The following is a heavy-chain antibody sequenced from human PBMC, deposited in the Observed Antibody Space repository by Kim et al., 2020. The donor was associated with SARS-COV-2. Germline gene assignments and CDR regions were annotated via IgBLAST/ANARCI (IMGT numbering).Heavy chain of an antibody. D-gene: IGHD3-9*01. V-gene: IGHV1-3*01. Sequence: ASVKVSCKASGHTFTSYAFHWVRQAPGQRLEWMGWINARSGNTEYAQKIEGRVTITRDTSASTAYMELSSLRSEDTAVYYCAIKRGGTFDLRYEFWGQGTLVAVSS. CDR2: INARSGNT. CDR3: AIKRGGTFDLRYEF. CDR1: GHTFTSYA. J-gene: IGHJ4*02.